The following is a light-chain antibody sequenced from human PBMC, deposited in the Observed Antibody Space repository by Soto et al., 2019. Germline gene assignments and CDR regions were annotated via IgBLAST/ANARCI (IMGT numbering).Light chain of an antibody. CDR1: QSVSNSF. CDR2: GVS. V-gene: IGKV3-20*01. J-gene: IGKJ2*01. Sequence: ESVLTQSPGTLSLSPGERATLSCRASQSVSNSFFAWYQQKPGQAPRLLIYGVSSRATVIPDRFSGSGSGTDFTLTISILEPEDFVVYYCQQYSTLPHTFGQGTKLEVK. CDR3: QQYSTLPHT.